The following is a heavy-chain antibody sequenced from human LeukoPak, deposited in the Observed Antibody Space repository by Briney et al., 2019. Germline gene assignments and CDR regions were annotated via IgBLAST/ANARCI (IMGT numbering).Heavy chain of an antibody. CDR3: ARGVPSSWSGDEYFQH. D-gene: IGHD6-13*01. V-gene: IGHV3-23*01. CDR2: ISGNGGST. Sequence: GGSLRLSCAASGFTFSSYAMSGVRQAPGKGLEWVSAISGNGGSTYYADSAKGRFTISRDNSKNTLYLQMNSLRAEDTAVYYCARGVPSSWSGDEYFQHWGQGTLVTVSS. J-gene: IGHJ1*01. CDR1: GFTFSSYA.